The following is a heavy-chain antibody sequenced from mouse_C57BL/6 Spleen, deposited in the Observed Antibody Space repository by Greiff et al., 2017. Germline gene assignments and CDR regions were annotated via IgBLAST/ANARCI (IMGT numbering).Heavy chain of an antibody. CDR1: GYTFTSYD. D-gene: IGHD1-1*01. V-gene: IGHV1-85*01. CDR2: IYPRDGST. CDR3: ARRGGTTVVTPYYYAMDY. Sequence: QVQLQQSGPELVKPGASVKLSCKASGYTFTSYDINWVKQRPGQGLGWIGWIYPRDGSTKYNEKFKGKGTLTVDTSSSTAYMELHRLKSEDAAAYFCARRGGTTVVTPYYYAMDYRGQGTSVTVSS. J-gene: IGHJ4*01.